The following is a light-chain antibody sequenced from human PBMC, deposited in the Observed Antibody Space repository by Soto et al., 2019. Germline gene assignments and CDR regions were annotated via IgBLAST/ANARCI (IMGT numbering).Light chain of an antibody. CDR1: QGISNY. CDR2: AAS. Sequence: DIQMTQSPSSLSASVGDRVTITCRASQGISNYLAWYQQKPGKVPKLLIYAASPLQSGVPSLFSGSGYGTDFTLTISSRQPEDVATYYCQKYNSAPWTFGQGTKVEIK. J-gene: IGKJ1*01. V-gene: IGKV1-27*01. CDR3: QKYNSAPWT.